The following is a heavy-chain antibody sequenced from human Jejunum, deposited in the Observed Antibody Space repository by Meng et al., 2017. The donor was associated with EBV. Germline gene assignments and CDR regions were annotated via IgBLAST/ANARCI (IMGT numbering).Heavy chain of an antibody. Sequence: QLVDFGGGLIQHGGSLRLSCAASGFIVSNSYFSWVRQAPGKGLEWVSVIYSDSTTHYADSVKGRFTMSRDNSKSTLFLQMDSLRAEDTAIYYCAKRETSGWYDLWGQGTLVTVSS. V-gene: IGHV3-53*01. CDR2: IYSDSTT. D-gene: IGHD6-19*01. CDR1: GFIVSNSY. CDR3: AKRETSGWYDL. J-gene: IGHJ5*01.